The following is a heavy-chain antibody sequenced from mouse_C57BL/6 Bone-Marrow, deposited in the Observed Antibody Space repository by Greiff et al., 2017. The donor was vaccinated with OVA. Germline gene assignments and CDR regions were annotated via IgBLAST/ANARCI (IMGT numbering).Heavy chain of an antibody. Sequence: QVQLQQSGAELVKPGASVKLSCKASGYTFTSYWMQWVKQRPGQGLEWIGEIDPSDSYTNYNQKFKGKATLTVDTSSSTAYMQLSSLTSEDSAVYYCARERDNCGRFDYWGQGTTLTVSS. CDR1: GYTFTSYW. J-gene: IGHJ2*01. CDR2: IDPSDSYT. V-gene: IGHV1-50*01. CDR3: ARERDNCGRFDY. D-gene: IGHD3-3*01.